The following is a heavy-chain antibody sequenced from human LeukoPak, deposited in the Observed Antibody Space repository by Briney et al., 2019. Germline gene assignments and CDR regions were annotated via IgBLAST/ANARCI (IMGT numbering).Heavy chain of an antibody. V-gene: IGHV3-9*02. J-gene: IGHJ4*02. Sequence: GGSLRLSCAASGFTSDDYAMHWVLQAPGTGLEWVSGISWNSGSIGYADSVKGRFTISRDNAKNSLYLQMNSLRAEGTAFFFFEQKAAYDILTGYADYWGQGTLVTVSS. CDR3: EQKAAYDILTGYADY. CDR2: ISWNSGSI. CDR1: GFTSDDYA. D-gene: IGHD3-9*01.